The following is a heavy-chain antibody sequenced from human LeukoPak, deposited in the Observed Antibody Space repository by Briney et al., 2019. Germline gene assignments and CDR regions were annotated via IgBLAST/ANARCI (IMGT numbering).Heavy chain of an antibody. CDR3: AKDVLRLSHYFDY. CDR1: GFTFSSYG. CDR2: IWYDGSNK. V-gene: IGHV3-33*06. J-gene: IGHJ4*02. Sequence: AGGSLRLSCGASGFTFSSYGMHWVRQAPGKGQEWVAVIWYDGSNKYYADSVKGRFTISRDNSKNTLYLQMNSLRAEDTAVYYCAKDVLRLSHYFDYWGQGTLVTVSS. D-gene: IGHD5-12*01.